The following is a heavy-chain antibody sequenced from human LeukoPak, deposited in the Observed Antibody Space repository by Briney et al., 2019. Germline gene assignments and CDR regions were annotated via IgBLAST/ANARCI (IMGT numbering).Heavy chain of an antibody. D-gene: IGHD5-12*01. CDR2: INAGNGNT. V-gene: IGHV1-3*03. CDR1: GYTFTSYA. J-gene: IGHJ4*02. CDR3: ARGGYDRTIDY. Sequence: ASVKVSCKASGYTFTSYAMHWVRQAPGQRLEWMGWINAGNGNTKYSQEFQGRVTITWDTSASTAYMELSSLRSEDMAVYYCARGGYDRTIDYWGQGTLVTVSS.